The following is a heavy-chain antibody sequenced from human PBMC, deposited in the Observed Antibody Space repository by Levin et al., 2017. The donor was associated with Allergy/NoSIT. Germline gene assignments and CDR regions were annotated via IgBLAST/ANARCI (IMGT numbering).Heavy chain of an antibody. V-gene: IGHV4-4*02. CDR3: ARRSSGSHYNFDY. Sequence: SETLSLTCAVSGGSISSRNGWSWVRQPPGKGLEWIGDIYQSGSSNYNSPLKSRASISVDKSQSQFSLTLSSVTAADTAVYYCARRSSGSHYNFDYWGQGTLVTVSS. D-gene: IGHD3-10*01. CDR1: GGSISSRNG. CDR2: IYQSGSS. J-gene: IGHJ4*02.